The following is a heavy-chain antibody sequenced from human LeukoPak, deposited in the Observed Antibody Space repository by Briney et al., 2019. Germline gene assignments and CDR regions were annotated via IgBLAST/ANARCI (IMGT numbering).Heavy chain of an antibody. CDR2: INSDGSRT. V-gene: IGHV3-74*01. Sequence: GGSLRLSCGASGFTFSNYWMHWVRQAPGKGLVWVSRINSDGSRTNYADSVKGRFTISRDNAKNTLYLQMNSLRAEDTAVYYCAKVIVATTPRDIWGQGTMVTVSS. J-gene: IGHJ3*02. CDR3: AKVIVATTPRDI. D-gene: IGHD5-12*01. CDR1: GFTFSNYW.